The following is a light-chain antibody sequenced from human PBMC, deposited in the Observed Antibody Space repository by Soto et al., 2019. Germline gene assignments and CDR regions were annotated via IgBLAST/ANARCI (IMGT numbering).Light chain of an antibody. V-gene: IGKV3-15*01. CDR3: QQYNKWPSVA. J-gene: IGKJ4*01. CDR1: QSVSSN. CDR2: GAS. Sequence: EIVMTQSPATLSVSPGERATLSCRASQSVSSNLAWYQQKPGQAPRLLIYGASTMATVIPARFSGSVSGTEFTVTSSSLQAEEFAVNYCQQYNKWPSVAVGGGTKVELK.